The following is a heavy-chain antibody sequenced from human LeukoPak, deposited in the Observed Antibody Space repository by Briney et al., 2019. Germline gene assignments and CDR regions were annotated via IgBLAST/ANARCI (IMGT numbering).Heavy chain of an antibody. CDR1: GGSISSSN. D-gene: IGHD5-24*01. J-gene: IGHJ3*02. Sequence: ETLSLTCAVSGGSISSSNWWSWVRQPPGKGLEWVSGISGSSGDTYYADSVKGRFTISRDNAKNSLYLQMNSLRAEDTAVYYCARVGSRDGYNPDAFDIWGQGTMVTVSS. V-gene: IGHV3-21*01. CDR3: ARVGSRDGYNPDAFDI. CDR2: ISGSSGDT.